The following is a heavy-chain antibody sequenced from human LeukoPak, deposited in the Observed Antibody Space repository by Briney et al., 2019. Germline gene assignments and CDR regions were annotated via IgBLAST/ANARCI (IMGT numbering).Heavy chain of an antibody. Sequence: AGGSLRLSCAASGFTFSSYSMNWVRQAPGKGLEWVSYISSSSSTIYYADSVKGRFTISRDNAKNSLYLQMNSLRAEDTAVYYCARGQGLLIAVLTGYWGQGTLVTVSS. CDR2: ISSSSSTI. CDR3: ARGQGLLIAVLTGY. J-gene: IGHJ4*02. D-gene: IGHD6-19*01. V-gene: IGHV3-48*04. CDR1: GFTFSSYS.